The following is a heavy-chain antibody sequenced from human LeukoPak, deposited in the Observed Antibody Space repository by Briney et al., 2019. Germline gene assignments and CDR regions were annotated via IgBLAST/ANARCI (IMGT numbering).Heavy chain of an antibody. J-gene: IGHJ4*02. CDR2: ISAYNANT. Sequence: ASVKVSCKASGYTFIRYGTTWVRRAPAQGVEWMGWISAYNANTNSTQKLQGRVTMTTDTSTSTAYMESRSLRSDDTAMYYCARGNTVTTGGRPFDYWGQGTLVTVSS. D-gene: IGHD4-17*01. CDR1: GYTFIRYG. V-gene: IGHV1-18*01. CDR3: ARGNTVTTGGRPFDY.